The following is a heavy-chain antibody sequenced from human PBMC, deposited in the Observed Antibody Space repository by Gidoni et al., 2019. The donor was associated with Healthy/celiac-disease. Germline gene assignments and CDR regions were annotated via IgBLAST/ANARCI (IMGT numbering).Heavy chain of an antibody. V-gene: IGHV3-15*01. Sequence: EVQLVESGGGLVKPGGSLRPSCEASGFTLSNAWMSWVRQAPGKGLEWVGRIKSKTDGGTTDYAAPVKGRFTISRDDSKNTLYLQMNSLKTEDTAVYYCTTDPSDYDILTVGSWGQGTLVTVSS. D-gene: IGHD3-9*01. CDR2: IKSKTDGGTT. CDR1: GFTLSNAW. CDR3: TTDPSDYDILTVGS. J-gene: IGHJ5*01.